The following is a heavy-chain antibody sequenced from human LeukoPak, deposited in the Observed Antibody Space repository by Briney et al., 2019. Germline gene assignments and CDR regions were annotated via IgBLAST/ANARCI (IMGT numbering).Heavy chain of an antibody. CDR1: GFTFSSYA. D-gene: IGHD1-26*01. V-gene: IGHV3-23*01. Sequence: PGGSLRLSCAASGFTFSSYAMSWVRQAPGKGLEWVSAISGSGGSTYYADSVKGRFTISRDNSKNTLYLQMNSLRAEDTAVYYCARKQWELGAFDIWGQGTMVTVSS. J-gene: IGHJ3*02. CDR2: ISGSGGST. CDR3: ARKQWELGAFDI.